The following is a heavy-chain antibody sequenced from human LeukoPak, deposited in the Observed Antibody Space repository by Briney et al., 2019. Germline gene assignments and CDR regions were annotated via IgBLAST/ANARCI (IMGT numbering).Heavy chain of an antibody. CDR1: GYTFTGYY. J-gene: IGHJ4*02. CDR2: INPNSGGT. Sequence: ASAKVSCKASGYTFTGYYMHWVRQAPGQGLEWMGRINPNSGGTNYAQKFQGRVTMTRDTSISTAYMELSRLRSDDTAVYYCARDYYDSSGYSSGGYWGQGTLVTVSS. V-gene: IGHV1-2*06. CDR3: ARDYYDSSGYSSGGY. D-gene: IGHD3-22*01.